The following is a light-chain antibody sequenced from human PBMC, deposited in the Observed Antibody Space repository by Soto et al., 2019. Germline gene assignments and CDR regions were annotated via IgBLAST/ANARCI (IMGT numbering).Light chain of an antibody. Sequence: QSVLTQPASVSGSPGQSITISCTGTSSDVGVYDYVSWYQHHPGKAPKLMIYEVTSRPSGVSSRFSGSKSGNTASLTVSGLQAEDEADYYCCSFTTRNTWVFGGGTKLTLL. J-gene: IGLJ3*02. CDR2: EVT. CDR1: SSDVGVYDY. CDR3: CSFTTRNTWV. V-gene: IGLV2-14*01.